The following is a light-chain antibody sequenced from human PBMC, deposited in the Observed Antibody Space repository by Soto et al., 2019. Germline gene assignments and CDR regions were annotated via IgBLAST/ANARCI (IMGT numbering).Light chain of an antibody. Sequence: QAVVTQEPSFSVSPGGTVTLTCGLSSGSVSPSFHPSWYQQTPGKAPRTLIYSTNTRSSGVPDRFSGSIRGNKAALTITGAHADDECDYYCVLYMGSGIWVFGGGTKLTVL. CDR2: STN. CDR3: VLYMGSGIWV. V-gene: IGLV8-61*01. CDR1: SGSVSPSFH. J-gene: IGLJ3*02.